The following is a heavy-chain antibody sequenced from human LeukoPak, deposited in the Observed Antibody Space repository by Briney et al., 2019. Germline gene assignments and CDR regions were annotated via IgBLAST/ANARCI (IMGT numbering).Heavy chain of an antibody. Sequence: GASVKVSCKASGYTFTSYGISWVRQAPGQGLEWMGWISAYNGNTNYAQKLQGRVTMTTDTSTSTAYMELRSLRSDDTAVYYCARESGVWFGDPMGVDYWGQGTLVTVSS. V-gene: IGHV1-18*01. CDR3: ARESGVWFGDPMGVDY. CDR2: ISAYNGNT. D-gene: IGHD3-10*01. J-gene: IGHJ4*02. CDR1: GYTFTSYG.